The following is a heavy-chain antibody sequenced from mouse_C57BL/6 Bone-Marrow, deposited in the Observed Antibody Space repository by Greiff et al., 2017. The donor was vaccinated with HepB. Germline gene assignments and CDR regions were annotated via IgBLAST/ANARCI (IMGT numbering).Heavy chain of an antibody. CDR2: IYPGNSDT. CDR3: TRRDSSYYYAMDY. Sequence: EVQLQQSGTVLARPGASVKMSCKTSGYTFTSYWMHWVKQRPGQGLEWIGAIYPGNSDTSYNQKFKGKAKLTAVTSASTAYMDLSSLTNEDSAVYYCTRRDSSYYYAMDYWGQGTSVTVTS. D-gene: IGHD1-1*01. J-gene: IGHJ4*01. V-gene: IGHV1-5*01. CDR1: GYTFTSYW.